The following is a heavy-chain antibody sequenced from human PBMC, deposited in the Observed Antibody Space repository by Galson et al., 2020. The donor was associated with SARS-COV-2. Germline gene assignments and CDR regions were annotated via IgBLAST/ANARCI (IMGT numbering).Heavy chain of an antibody. CDR3: AVINYGDYWYFDY. J-gene: IGHJ4*02. D-gene: IGHD4-17*01. CDR2: IYYSGST. Sequence: SETLSLTCTVSGGSISSGGYYWSWISQHPGKGLEWIGYIYYSGSTYYNPSLKSRVTISVDTSKNQFSLKLSSVTAADTAVYYCAVINYGDYWYFDYWGQGTLVTVSS. CDR1: GGSISSGGYY. V-gene: IGHV4-31*03.